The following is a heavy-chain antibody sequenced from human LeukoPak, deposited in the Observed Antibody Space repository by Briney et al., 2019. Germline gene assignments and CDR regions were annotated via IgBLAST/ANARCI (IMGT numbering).Heavy chain of an antibody. CDR3: AKVAVAGTPFNTYFDY. CDR1: GFTFSSYA. J-gene: IGHJ4*02. Sequence: GGSLRLSCAASGFTFSSYAMSWVRQAPGKGLEWVSAISGSGGSTYYADSVKGRFTISRDNSKNTLYLQMNSLRAEDTAVYYCAKVAVAGTPFNTYFDYWGQGTLVTVSS. V-gene: IGHV3-23*01. CDR2: ISGSGGST. D-gene: IGHD6-19*01.